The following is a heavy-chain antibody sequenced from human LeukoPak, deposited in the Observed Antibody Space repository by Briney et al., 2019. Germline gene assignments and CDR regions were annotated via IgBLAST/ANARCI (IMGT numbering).Heavy chain of an antibody. CDR1: GFTFSTYW. Sequence: GGSLRLSCIGSGFTFSTYWMHWVRQAPGKGLVWVSRIKTDGSSTSYADSVKGRFTISRDNAKNTLYLQMNSLRAEDTAVYYCAREKEQQLLYYYMDVWGKGTTVTVSS. J-gene: IGHJ6*03. CDR3: AREKEQQLLYYYMDV. CDR2: IKTDGSST. V-gene: IGHV3-74*01. D-gene: IGHD6-13*01.